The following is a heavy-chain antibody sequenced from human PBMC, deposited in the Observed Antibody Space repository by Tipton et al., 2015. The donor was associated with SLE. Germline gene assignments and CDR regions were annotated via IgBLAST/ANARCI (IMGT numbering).Heavy chain of an antibody. V-gene: IGHV6-1*01. J-gene: IGHJ3*02. Sequence: GLVKPSQTLSLTCAISGDSVSSNSAAWNWIRQSPSRGLEWLGRAYYRSNWYNDYAVSVKGRISINPDTSKNQFSLKLSSVTAADTAVYYCARDHDSSGYYYVPHAFDIWGQGTMVTVSS. CDR1: GDSVSSNSAA. CDR3: ARDHDSSGYYYVPHAFDI. D-gene: IGHD3-22*01. CDR2: AYYRSNWYN.